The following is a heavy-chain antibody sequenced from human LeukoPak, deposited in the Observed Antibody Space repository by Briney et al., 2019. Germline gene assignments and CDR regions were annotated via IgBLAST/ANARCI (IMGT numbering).Heavy chain of an antibody. CDR2: INPNSGGT. J-gene: IGHJ5*02. V-gene: IGHV1-2*02. D-gene: IGHD1-26*01. Sequence: GASVKVSCKASGYTFTGYYTHWVRQAPGQGLEWMGWINPNSGGTNYAQKFQGRVTMTRDMSTSTDYMELSSLRSEDTAIYYCARDNSVGDNAWWFDPWGQGTLVTVSS. CDR3: ARDNSVGDNAWWFDP. CDR1: GYTFTGYY.